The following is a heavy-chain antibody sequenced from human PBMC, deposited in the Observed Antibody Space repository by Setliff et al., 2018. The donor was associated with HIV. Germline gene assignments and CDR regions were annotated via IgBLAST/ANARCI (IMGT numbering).Heavy chain of an antibody. CDR2: INTETGNP. D-gene: IGHD1-26*01. J-gene: IGHJ4*02. CDR3: ARVGSYWSTFDY. Sequence: GASVKVSCKASGHTLTTFGISWVRQVPGQGLEWMGWINTETGNPMYAQGFKGRFVFSLDTSVSTAYLQISTLKTEDTAIYYCARVGSYWSTFDYWGQGALVTVSS. CDR1: GHTLTTFG. V-gene: IGHV7-4-1*02.